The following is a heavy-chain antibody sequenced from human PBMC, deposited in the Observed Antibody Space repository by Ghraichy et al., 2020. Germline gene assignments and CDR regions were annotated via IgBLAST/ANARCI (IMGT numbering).Heavy chain of an antibody. D-gene: IGHD6-6*01. CDR2: ASYDDRNK. CDR3: AKMGRSSHWYFDV. J-gene: IGHJ2*01. V-gene: IGHV3-30*18. Sequence: GESLNISCAASGFTFGHYGMHWVRQAPGKGLEWVAVASYDDRNKYYVDSVKGRFTISRDNSKNTLYLQMNSLRPDDTAVYYSAKMGRSSHWYFDVWGRGTLVSVSS. CDR1: GFTFGHYG.